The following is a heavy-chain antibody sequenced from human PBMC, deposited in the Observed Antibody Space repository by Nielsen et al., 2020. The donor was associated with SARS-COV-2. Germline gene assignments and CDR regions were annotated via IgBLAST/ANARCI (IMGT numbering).Heavy chain of an antibody. Sequence: SETLSLTCAVYGGSFGGYYWSWIRQPPGKGLEWIGEVNYRGGTNYNPSLKSRVTISMDASKNQFSLKLSSVTAADTAVYYCARDQRYGDYPDYYYYYYMDVWGKGTTVTVSS. CDR1: GGSFGGYY. CDR2: VNYRGGT. J-gene: IGHJ6*03. CDR3: ARDQRYGDYPDYYYYYYMDV. V-gene: IGHV4-34*01. D-gene: IGHD4-17*01.